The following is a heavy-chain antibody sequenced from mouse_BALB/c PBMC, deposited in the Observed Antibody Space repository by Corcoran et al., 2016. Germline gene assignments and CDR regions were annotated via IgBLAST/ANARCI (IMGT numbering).Heavy chain of an antibody. Sequence: EVKLLGAGGGLVQPGGSLKLSCAASGFDFSRYWMSWVRQAPGKGLEWIGEINPDSSTINYTPSLKDKFIISRDNAKNTLYLQMSKVRSEDTALYYCARLFHYYGYPYYAMDYWGQGTSVTVSS. J-gene: IGHJ4*01. CDR2: INPDSSTI. CDR3: ARLFHYYGYPYYAMDY. D-gene: IGHD1-2*01. CDR1: GFDFSRYW. V-gene: IGHV4-1*02.